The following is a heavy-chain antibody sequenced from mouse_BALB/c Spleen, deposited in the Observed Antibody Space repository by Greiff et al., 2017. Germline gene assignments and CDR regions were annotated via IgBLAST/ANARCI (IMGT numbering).Heavy chain of an antibody. CDR1: GFNIKDTY. J-gene: IGHJ4*01. V-gene: IGHV14-3*02. Sequence: VQLQQSGAELVKPGASVKLSCTASGFNIKDTYMHWVKQRPEQGLEWIGRIDPANGNTKYDPKFQGKATITADTFSNTAYLQLSSLTSEDTAVYYCARRDDYAGDAMDYWGQGTSVTVSS. CDR2: IDPANGNT. CDR3: ARRDDYAGDAMDY. D-gene: IGHD2-4*01.